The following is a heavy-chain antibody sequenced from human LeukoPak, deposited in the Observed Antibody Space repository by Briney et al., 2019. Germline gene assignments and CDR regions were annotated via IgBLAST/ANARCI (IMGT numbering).Heavy chain of an antibody. Sequence: EASVKVSCKASGGTFSSYAISWVRQAPGQGLKWMGGIIPIFGTANYAQKFQGRVTITADESTSTAYMELSSLRSEDTAVYYCARAVYCSGGSCYSPFDYWGQGTLVTVSS. V-gene: IGHV1-69*01. D-gene: IGHD2-15*01. CDR2: IIPIFGTA. J-gene: IGHJ4*02. CDR1: GGTFSSYA. CDR3: ARAVYCSGGSCYSPFDY.